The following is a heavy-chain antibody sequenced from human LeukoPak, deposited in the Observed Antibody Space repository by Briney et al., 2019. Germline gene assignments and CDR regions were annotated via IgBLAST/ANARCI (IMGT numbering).Heavy chain of an antibody. CDR3: AKEQKIGY. Sequence: GGSLRLSCAASGFTFSSYGMHWVRQAPGKGLDWVAVISYDGSNKYYADSVKGRFTISRDNSKNTLYLQMNSLRAEDTAVYYCAKEQKIGYWGRGTLVTVSS. J-gene: IGHJ4*02. CDR1: GFTFSSYG. V-gene: IGHV3-30*18. CDR2: ISYDGSNK.